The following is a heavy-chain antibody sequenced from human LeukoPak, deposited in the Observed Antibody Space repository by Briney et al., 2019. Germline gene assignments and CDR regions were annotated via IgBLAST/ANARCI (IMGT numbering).Heavy chain of an antibody. V-gene: IGHV3-48*01. D-gene: IGHD3-22*01. CDR2: ISSGSSNI. CDR3: ASNADSSLYYGMDV. J-gene: IGHJ6*02. CDR1: GFTFTTYS. Sequence: GGSLRLSCAASGFTFTTYSMNWVRQAPGKGLEWVSYISSGSSNIYYADSVKGRFTVSRDNAKNSLYLQMNSPRAEDTAVYYCASNADSSLYYGMDVWGQGTTVTVSS.